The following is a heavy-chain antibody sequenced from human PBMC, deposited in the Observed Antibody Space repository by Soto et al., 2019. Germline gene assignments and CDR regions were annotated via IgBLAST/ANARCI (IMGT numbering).Heavy chain of an antibody. Sequence: GGSLRLSCAASGFTFSSYDMHWVRQATGKSLEWVSAIGTAGDTYYPGSVKGRFTISRENAKNSLYLQMNSLRAGDTAVYYCARSPSIAAAGTWYYYYMDVWGKGTTVTVSS. V-gene: IGHV3-13*01. CDR2: IGTAGDT. J-gene: IGHJ6*03. CDR1: GFTFSSYD. D-gene: IGHD6-13*01. CDR3: ARSPSIAAAGTWYYYYMDV.